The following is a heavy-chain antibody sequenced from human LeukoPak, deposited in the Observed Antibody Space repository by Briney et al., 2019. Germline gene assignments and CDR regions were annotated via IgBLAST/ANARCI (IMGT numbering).Heavy chain of an antibody. Sequence: SETLSLTCNVSGGSISINSYYWGWIRQPPGKGLEYIGSIYYSGSTYYNPSLKSRVTISVDTSKNQFSVKLSSVTAADTAVYYWARHRAKTGMTAVRAGFDIWGQGTMVTVSS. CDR1: GGSISINSYY. D-gene: IGHD1-1*01. CDR2: IYYSGST. J-gene: IGHJ3*02. V-gene: IGHV4-39*01. CDR3: ARHRAKTGMTAVRAGFDI.